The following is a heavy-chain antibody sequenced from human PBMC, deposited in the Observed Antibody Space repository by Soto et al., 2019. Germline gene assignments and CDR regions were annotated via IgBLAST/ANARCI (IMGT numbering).Heavy chain of an antibody. CDR1: GFIFSNYV. V-gene: IGHV3-23*04. J-gene: IGHJ4*02. Sequence: EVQLVDSGGGLVQPGGSLRLSCAASGFIFSNYVMSWVRQAPGTGLEWVSSISDSGGTSYYADSVKGRFTISRDNSKNTLYLQMNSLRAEDTAIYYCAKRPRALLTFDYLGQGTLVTVAS. D-gene: IGHD1-26*01. CDR3: AKRPRALLTFDY. CDR2: ISDSGGTS.